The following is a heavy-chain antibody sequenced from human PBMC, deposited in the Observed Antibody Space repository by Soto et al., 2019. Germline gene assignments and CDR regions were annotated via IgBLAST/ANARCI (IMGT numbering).Heavy chain of an antibody. CDR2: IIPIFGTA. J-gene: IGHJ6*02. Sequence: QVQLVQSGAEVKKPGSSVKVSCKSSGGTFSSYAISWVRQAPGQGLEWMGGIIPIFGTANYAQKVPGRVTITADESTSTAYVELSSLRSEDTAVYYCARSSCSSTSCYHYYYYYGMDVWCQGTTVTVSS. CDR1: GGTFSSYA. CDR3: ARSSCSSTSCYHYYYYYGMDV. D-gene: IGHD2-2*01. V-gene: IGHV1-69*01.